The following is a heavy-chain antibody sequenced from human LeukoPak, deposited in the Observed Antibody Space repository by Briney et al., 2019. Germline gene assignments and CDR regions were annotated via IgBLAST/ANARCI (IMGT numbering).Heavy chain of an antibody. D-gene: IGHD6-19*01. CDR3: ARSHSSGWYYFDY. V-gene: IGHV1-8*03. CDR2: MNPNSGNT. CDR1: GYTFTSYY. J-gene: IGHJ4*02. Sequence: ASVKVSCKASGYTFTSYYIHWVRQAPGQGLEWMGWMNPNSGNTGYAQKFQGRVTITRNTSISTAYMELSSLRSEDTAVYYCARSHSSGWYYFDYWGQGTLVTVSS.